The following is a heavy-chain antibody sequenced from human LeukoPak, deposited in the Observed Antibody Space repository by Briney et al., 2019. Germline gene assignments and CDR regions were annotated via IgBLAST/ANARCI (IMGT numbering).Heavy chain of an antibody. CDR3: AKEAVAAAGPFDY. D-gene: IGHD6-13*01. CDR2: ISGSGGSI. J-gene: IGHJ4*02. CDR1: GFTFSNYG. Sequence: PGGSLRLSCAGSGFTFSNYGMHWVRQAPGKGLEWVSSISGSGGSIYYADSVKGRFTISRDNSKSTLYLQMNSLRAEDTAIYYCAKEAVAAAGPFDYWGQGTLVTVSS. V-gene: IGHV3-23*01.